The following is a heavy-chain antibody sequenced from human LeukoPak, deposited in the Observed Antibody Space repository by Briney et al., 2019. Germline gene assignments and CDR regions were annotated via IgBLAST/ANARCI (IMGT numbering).Heavy chain of an antibody. CDR2: IYSGGST. CDR1: GFTVSSNY. Sequence: GGSLRLSCAASGFTVSSNYMSWVRQAPGKGLEWVSVIYSGGSTYYADSVKGRFTISRDNSKNTLYLQMNSLRAEDTAVYYCARGRLPFPMFDIWAKGTMSPSLQ. J-gene: IGHJ3*02. V-gene: IGHV3-53*01. D-gene: IGHD2/OR15-2a*01. CDR3: ARGRLPFPMFDI.